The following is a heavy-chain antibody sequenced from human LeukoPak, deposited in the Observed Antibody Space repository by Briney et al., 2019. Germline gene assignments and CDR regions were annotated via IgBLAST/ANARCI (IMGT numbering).Heavy chain of an antibody. CDR2: IYPDDSDT. Sequence: GESLKISCKGSGYSFTKYWIAWVRQMPGKGLEWMGIIYPDDSDTRYSPSFQGQVTISVDNSISTAYVQWSSLKASDTAMYYCARYWDSGTYCDYWGQGTQVTVSS. CDR3: ARYWDSGTYCDY. CDR1: GYSFTKYW. J-gene: IGHJ4*02. V-gene: IGHV5-51*01. D-gene: IGHD1-26*01.